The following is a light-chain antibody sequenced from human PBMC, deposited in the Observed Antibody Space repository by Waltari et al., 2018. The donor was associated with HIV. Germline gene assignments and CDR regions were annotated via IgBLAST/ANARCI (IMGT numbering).Light chain of an antibody. CDR1: QSVNSK. Sequence: EIVLTQSPATLSVSPGARATLSCRASQSVNSKLAWYQQKRGQAPGLLIYGASTRATGVAARFSGSGSGTEFTLTISSLQSEDFAVYYCQQYNKWPYTFGQGTKLEVK. J-gene: IGKJ2*01. V-gene: IGKV3-15*01. CDR2: GAS. CDR3: QQYNKWPYT.